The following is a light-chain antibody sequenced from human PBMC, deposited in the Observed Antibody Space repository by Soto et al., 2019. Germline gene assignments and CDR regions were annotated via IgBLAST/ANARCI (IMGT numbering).Light chain of an antibody. V-gene: IGKV1-5*03. J-gene: IGKJ1*01. CDR1: QMIYPW. Sequence: DIQMTQSPSTLSASVGVSATITCRASQMIYPWSAWYQQRPRTAPHLLIYEASSLDVGVPSRFSGSGSGTEFTLTIRSLKPDDFATYYCQQYNTLWTFGQGTKVDIK. CDR2: EAS. CDR3: QQYNTLWT.